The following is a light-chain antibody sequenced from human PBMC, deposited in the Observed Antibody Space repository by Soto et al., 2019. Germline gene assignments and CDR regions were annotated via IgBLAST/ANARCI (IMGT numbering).Light chain of an antibody. J-gene: IGKJ2*01. Sequence: EIVMTQSPATLSVSPGERATLSCRASQSVSTKLAWYQHKPGQAPRLLIYGASTRATGIPARFSGGGSGTEFTLTISSLQSEDFAVYYCQQYNNWPPMYTFGQGTKLEIK. CDR1: QSVSTK. CDR3: QQYNNWPPMYT. CDR2: GAS. V-gene: IGKV3-15*01.